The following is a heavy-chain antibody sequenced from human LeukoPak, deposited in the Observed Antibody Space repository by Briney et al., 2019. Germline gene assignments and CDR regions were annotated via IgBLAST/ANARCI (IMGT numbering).Heavy chain of an antibody. J-gene: IGHJ3*02. CDR1: GGSISSGGYY. CDR3: AIQKPIVVVTPHDAFDI. Sequence: SETLSLTCTVSGGSISSGGYYWSWIRQHPGKGLEWIGYIYYSGSTYYNPSLKSRVTISVDTSKNQFSLKLSSVTAADTAVYYCAIQKPIVVVTPHDAFDIWGQGTMVTVSS. V-gene: IGHV4-31*03. CDR2: IYYSGST. D-gene: IGHD3-22*01.